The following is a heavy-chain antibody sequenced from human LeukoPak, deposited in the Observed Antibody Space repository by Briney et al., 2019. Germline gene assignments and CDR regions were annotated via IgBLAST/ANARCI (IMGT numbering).Heavy chain of an antibody. CDR1: GYTFTSYG. Sequence: ASVKVSCTASGYTFTSYGISWVRQAPGQGLEWMGWISAYNGNTNYAQKLQGRVTMTTDTSTSTAYMELRSLRSDDTAVYYCARDSGQWLVLYYYYYYGMDVWGQGTTVTVSS. J-gene: IGHJ6*02. CDR3: ARDSGQWLVLYYYYYYGMDV. V-gene: IGHV1-18*01. CDR2: ISAYNGNT. D-gene: IGHD6-19*01.